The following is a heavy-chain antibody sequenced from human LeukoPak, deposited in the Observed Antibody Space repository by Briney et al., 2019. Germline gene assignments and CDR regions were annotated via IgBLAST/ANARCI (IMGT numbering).Heavy chain of an antibody. CDR2: ISYDGSNK. Sequence: GGSLRLSCGASGFTFSSYGMHWVRQAPGKGLEWVAFISYDGSNKYYSDSVKGRLTISRDNSKNTLYLQMNSLRAGDTAGCYCAKDYDSSGYYYQEGYYWGQGTLVTVSS. D-gene: IGHD3-22*01. V-gene: IGHV3-30*18. CDR3: AKDYDSSGYYYQEGYY. J-gene: IGHJ4*02. CDR1: GFTFSSYG.